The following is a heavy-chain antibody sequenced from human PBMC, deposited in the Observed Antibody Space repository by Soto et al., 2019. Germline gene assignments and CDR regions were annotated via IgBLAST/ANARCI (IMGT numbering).Heavy chain of an antibody. CDR3: ARDYPDSGWYDAFDI. D-gene: IGHD6-19*01. J-gene: IGHJ3*02. CDR2: ISSSSSTI. Sequence: GGSLRLSCAASGFTFSSYSMNWVRQAPGKGLEWVSYISSSSSTIYYADSVKGRFTISRDNAKNSLYLQMNSLRDEDTAVYYCARDYPDSGWYDAFDIWGQGTMVTVSS. CDR1: GFTFSSYS. V-gene: IGHV3-48*02.